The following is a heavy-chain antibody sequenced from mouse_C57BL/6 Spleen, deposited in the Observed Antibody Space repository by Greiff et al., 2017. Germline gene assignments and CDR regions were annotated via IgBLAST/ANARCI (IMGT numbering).Heavy chain of an antibody. CDR1: GYTFTSYW. Sequence: QVQLQQPGAELVKPGASVKMSCKASGYTFTSYWITWVKQRPGHGLEWIGDIYPGSGSTNYNEKFKSKATLTVDTSSSTAYMQLSSLTSEDSAVYYCARYVRGRLSFDDCYQGKSLTVAS. V-gene: IGHV1-55*01. CDR2: IYPGSGST. J-gene: IGHJ2*03. CDR3: ARYVRGRLSFDD.